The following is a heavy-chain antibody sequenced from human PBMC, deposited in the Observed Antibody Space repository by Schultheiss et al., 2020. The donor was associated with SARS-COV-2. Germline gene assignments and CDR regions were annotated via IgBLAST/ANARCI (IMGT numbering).Heavy chain of an antibody. CDR3: ARSYSSSREFYFDY. CDR2: IIPIFGTT. CDR1: GGTFSTYA. V-gene: IGHV1-69*05. J-gene: IGHJ4*02. Sequence: SVKVSCKASGGTFSTYAISWVRQAPGQGLEWMGGIIPIFGTTNYAQKFRGRVTMTRDTSTSTVYMELSSLRSEDTAVYYCARSYSSSREFYFDYWGQGTLVTVSS. D-gene: IGHD6-13*01.